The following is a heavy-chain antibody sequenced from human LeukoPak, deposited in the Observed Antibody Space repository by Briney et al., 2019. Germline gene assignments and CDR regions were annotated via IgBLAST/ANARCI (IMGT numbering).Heavy chain of an antibody. CDR3: ARLGYSYAQGAFDI. D-gene: IGHD5-18*01. J-gene: IGHJ3*02. CDR2: VFHTGDT. Sequence: PSETLSLTCAVSGDSINSFYWSWIRQPPGKGLEWIGYVFHTGDTNSNPSLKSRVTVSLDTSTSQVSLRLSSVTAADTAVYYCARLGYSYAQGAFDIWGQGTMVTVSS. V-gene: IGHV4-59*08. CDR1: GDSINSFY.